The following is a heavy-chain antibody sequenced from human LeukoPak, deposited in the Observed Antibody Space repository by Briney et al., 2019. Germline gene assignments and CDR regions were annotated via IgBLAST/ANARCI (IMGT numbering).Heavy chain of an antibody. J-gene: IGHJ2*01. CDR3: ARLSDCSSTSCYAQYWYFDL. V-gene: IGHV1-69*13. CDR1: GYTFTSYG. D-gene: IGHD2-2*01. Sequence: ASVKVSCKASGYTFTSYGISWVRQAPGQGLEWMGGIIPIFGTASYAQKFQGRVTITADESTSTAYMELSSLRSEDTAVYYCARLSDCSSTSCYAQYWYFDLWGRGTLVTVSS. CDR2: IIPIFGTA.